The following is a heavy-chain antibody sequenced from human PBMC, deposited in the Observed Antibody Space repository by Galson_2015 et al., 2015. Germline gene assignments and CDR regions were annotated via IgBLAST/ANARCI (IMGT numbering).Heavy chain of an antibody. CDR3: ASERSMITFGGVIANSEDY. CDR1: GFTFSSYA. CDR2: ISYDGSNR. Sequence: SLRLSCAASGFTFSSYAMHWVRQAPGKGLEWVAVISYDGSNRYYADSVKGRFTISRDNSKNTLYLQMNSLRAEDTAVYYCASERSMITFGGVIANSEDYWGQGTLVTVSS. J-gene: IGHJ4*02. V-gene: IGHV3-30*01. D-gene: IGHD3-16*02.